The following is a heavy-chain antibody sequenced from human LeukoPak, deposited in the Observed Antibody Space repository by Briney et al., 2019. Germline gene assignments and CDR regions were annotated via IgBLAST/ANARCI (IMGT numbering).Heavy chain of an antibody. CDR1: GGTFSSYT. CDR3: ARGQLEYFSITSCLRPFNYESVVFFLGHVFDI. CDR2: IIPILGIA. V-gene: IGHV1-69*02. J-gene: IGHJ3*02. Sequence: ASVKVSCKASGGTFSSYTISWVRQAPGQGLEWMGRIIPILGIANYAQKFQGRVTITADKSTSTAYMELSSLRSEDTAVYYCARGQLEYFSITSCLRPFNYESVVFFLGHVFDIGAKGKRATVSS. D-gene: IGHD2-2*01.